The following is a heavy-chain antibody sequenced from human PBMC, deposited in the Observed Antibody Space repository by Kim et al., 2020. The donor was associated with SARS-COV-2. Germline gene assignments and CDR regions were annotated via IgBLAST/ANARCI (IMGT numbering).Heavy chain of an antibody. Sequence: PPLKSRVTISVDTSKNQFSLKLSSVTAADTAVYYCARLRYCSGGSCYDYWGQGTLVTVSS. D-gene: IGHD2-15*01. J-gene: IGHJ4*02. V-gene: IGHV4-39*01. CDR3: ARLRYCSGGSCYDY.